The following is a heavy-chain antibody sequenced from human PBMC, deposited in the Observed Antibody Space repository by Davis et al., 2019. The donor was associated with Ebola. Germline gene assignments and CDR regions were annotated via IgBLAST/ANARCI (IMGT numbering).Heavy chain of an antibody. CDR3: ARGYPMAWFDP. CDR2: INPKRGGT. CDR1: GYTFTGYY. Sequence: SVKVSCMASGYTFTGYYTHWLRQAPGQGLEWMGWINPKRGGTNYAQKLQGWVTMTRDTSISTAYMELSRLRSDDTAVYYCARGYPMAWFDPWGQGTLVTVSS. J-gene: IGHJ5*02. V-gene: IGHV1-2*04. D-gene: IGHD1-1*01.